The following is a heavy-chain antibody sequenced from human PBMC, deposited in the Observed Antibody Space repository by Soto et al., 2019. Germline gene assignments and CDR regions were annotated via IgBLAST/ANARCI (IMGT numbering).Heavy chain of an antibody. D-gene: IGHD3-22*01. V-gene: IGHV3-15*01. Sequence: GGSLRLSCAASGFTFSNAWMSWVRQAPGKGLEWVGRIKSKTDGGTTDYAAPVKGRFTISRDDSKNTLYLQMNSLKTEDTAVYYCTTDRRRAYYYDSSGYVDFDYWGQGTLVTVSS. CDR2: IKSKTDGGTT. CDR1: GFTFSNAW. J-gene: IGHJ4*02. CDR3: TTDRRRAYYYDSSGYVDFDY.